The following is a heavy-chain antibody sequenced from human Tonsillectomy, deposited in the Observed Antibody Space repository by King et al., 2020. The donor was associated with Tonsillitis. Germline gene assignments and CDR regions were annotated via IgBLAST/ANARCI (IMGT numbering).Heavy chain of an antibody. CDR2: INHSGST. D-gene: IGHD3-10*01. CDR3: ASLPNNYYYGSGNNNWFDP. V-gene: IGHV4-34*01. Sequence: VQLQQWGAGLLKPSETLSLTCAVYGGSFSGYYWSWIRQPPGKGLEWIGEINHSGSTNYNPSLKSRVTISVDTPKNQFSLKLSSVTAADTAVYYCASLPNNYYYGSGNNNWFDPWGQGTLVTVSS. J-gene: IGHJ5*02. CDR1: GGSFSGYY.